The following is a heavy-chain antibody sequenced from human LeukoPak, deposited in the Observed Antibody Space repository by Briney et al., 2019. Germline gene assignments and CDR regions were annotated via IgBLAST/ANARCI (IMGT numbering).Heavy chain of an antibody. Sequence: ASVKASCKASGYTFTSYYMHWVRQAPGQGLEWMGIINPSGGSTSYAQKFQGRVTMTRDTSTSTVYMELSSLRSEDTAVYYCARERIDYGDRRGFDYWGQGTLVTVSS. V-gene: IGHV1-46*01. CDR1: GYTFTSYY. D-gene: IGHD4-17*01. CDR2: INPSGGST. J-gene: IGHJ4*02. CDR3: ARERIDYGDRRGFDY.